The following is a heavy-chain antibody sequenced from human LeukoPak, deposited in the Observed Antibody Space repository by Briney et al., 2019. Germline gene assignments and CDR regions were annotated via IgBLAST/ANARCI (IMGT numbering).Heavy chain of an antibody. J-gene: IGHJ4*02. V-gene: IGHV4-4*02. CDR3: ARDRGASGWSLYYFDY. CDR1: GGSISSSNW. D-gene: IGHD6-19*01. CDR2: IYHSGST. Sequence: PSGTLSLTCAVSGGSISSSNWWSWVRQPPGKGLEWIGEIYHSGSTNYNPSLKSRVTISVDKSKNQFSLKLSSVTAADTAVYYCARDRGASGWSLYYFDYWGQGTLVTVSS.